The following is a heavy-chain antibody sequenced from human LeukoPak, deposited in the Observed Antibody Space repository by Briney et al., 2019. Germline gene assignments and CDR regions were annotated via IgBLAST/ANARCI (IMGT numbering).Heavy chain of an antibody. Sequence: GGSLRLSCAASGFTFNSYAMSWVRQAPGKGLEWVSAISGSGGNTYYADSVKGRFTISRDNSKNTLYLQMNSLRAEGTAVYYCAKGRSGYCSSTSCQDTFDYWGQGTLVTVSS. CDR1: GFTFNSYA. CDR2: ISGSGGNT. D-gene: IGHD2-2*01. CDR3: AKGRSGYCSSTSCQDTFDY. V-gene: IGHV3-23*01. J-gene: IGHJ4*02.